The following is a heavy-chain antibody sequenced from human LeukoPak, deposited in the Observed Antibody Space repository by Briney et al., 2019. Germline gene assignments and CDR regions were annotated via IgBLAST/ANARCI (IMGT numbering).Heavy chain of an antibody. CDR1: GGSFSGYY. J-gene: IGHJ4*02. D-gene: IGHD5-24*01. CDR2: INHSGST. Sequence: PSETLSLTCAVYGGSFSGYYWGWIRQPPGKGLEWIGEINHSGSTNYNPSLKSRVTISVDTSKNQFSLKLSSVTAADTAVYYCARNIRDGYNATVFDYWGQGTLVTVSS. CDR3: ARNIRDGYNATVFDY. V-gene: IGHV4-34*01.